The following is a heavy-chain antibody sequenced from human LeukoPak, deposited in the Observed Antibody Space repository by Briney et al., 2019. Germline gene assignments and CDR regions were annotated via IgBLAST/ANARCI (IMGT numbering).Heavy chain of an antibody. Sequence: GGSLRLSCAASGFTFSSYAKHWVRQAPGKGLEWVAVISYDGSNKYYADSVKGRFTISRDNSKNTLYLQMNSLRAEDTAVYYCARDLREYGIDYWGQGTLVTVSS. CDR1: GFTFSSYA. J-gene: IGHJ4*02. CDR2: ISYDGSNK. CDR3: ARDLREYGIDY. D-gene: IGHD2-8*01. V-gene: IGHV3-30-3*01.